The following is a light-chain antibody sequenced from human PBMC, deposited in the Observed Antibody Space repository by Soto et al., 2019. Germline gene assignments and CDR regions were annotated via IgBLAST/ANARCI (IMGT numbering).Light chain of an antibody. CDR1: QSVSSN. V-gene: IGKV3-15*01. J-gene: IGKJ2*01. CDR2: GAS. Sequence: EIVMTQSPTTLSVSPGERTTLSCRASQSVSSNLAWYQQKPGQAPRLLIYGASSSATGIPARFSGSGSGTAFSITISTLPPDDFAVYYCQQYSNWRPVYTFGQGTKLEIK. CDR3: QQYSNWRPVYT.